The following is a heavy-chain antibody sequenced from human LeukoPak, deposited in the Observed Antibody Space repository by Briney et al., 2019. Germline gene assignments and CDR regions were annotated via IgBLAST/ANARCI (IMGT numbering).Heavy chain of an antibody. D-gene: IGHD5-12*01. CDR1: GFTYSSYS. V-gene: IGHV3-21*01. CDR3: AKGRGYGGYDAIHFDD. Sequence: PGGSLRLSCAASGFTYSSYSMNWVRQAPGKGLEWVSSTSSSSAYIYYADSVKGRFTISRDNAKDSLYLQMNSLRAEDTAVYYCAKGRGYGGYDAIHFDDWGQGILVTVSS. CDR2: TSSSSAYI. J-gene: IGHJ4*02.